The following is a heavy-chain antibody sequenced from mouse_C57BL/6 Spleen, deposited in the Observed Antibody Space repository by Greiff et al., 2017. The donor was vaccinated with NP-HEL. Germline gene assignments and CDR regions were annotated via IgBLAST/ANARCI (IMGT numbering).Heavy chain of an antibody. Sequence: DVMLVESGGGLVKPGGSLKLSCAASGFTFSDYGMHWGRPAPEQGLEWVAYISSGSSTIYYADTVKGRFTISRDDATNTLALQMASRRSEHTAMYSCARIGTTVAAACDFDAWGKVTTVTVAS. CDR1: GFTFSDYG. CDR3: ARIGTTVAAACDFDA. CDR2: ISSGSSTI. V-gene: IGHV5-17*01. J-gene: IGHJ1*03. D-gene: IGHD1-1*01.